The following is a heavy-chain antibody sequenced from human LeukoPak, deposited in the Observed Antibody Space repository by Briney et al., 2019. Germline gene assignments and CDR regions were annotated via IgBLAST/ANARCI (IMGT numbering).Heavy chain of an antibody. V-gene: IGHV3-53*01. CDR3: AKDPHGP. J-gene: IGHJ5*02. Sequence: PGGSLRLSCAASGFSISNNHMNWVRQAPGKGLEWVSIVYSGGNTDYADSVKGRFTISRDNSKNTLYLQMNSLRAEDTAVYYCAKDPHGPWGQGTLVTVSS. CDR1: GFSISNNH. CDR2: VYSGGNT.